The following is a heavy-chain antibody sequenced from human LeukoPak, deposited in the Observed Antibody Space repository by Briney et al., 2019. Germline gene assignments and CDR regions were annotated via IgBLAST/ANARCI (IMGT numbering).Heavy chain of an antibody. Sequence: PGGSLRLSCAASGFTFSSYAMHWVRQAPGKGLEWVTLISDDGSNKYYADSVKGRFTISRDNSKHTLYLQMNSLRPEDTAVYYCARDTHYGSPNYFDYWGQGTLVTVSS. D-gene: IGHD4-17*01. CDR3: ARDTHYGSPNYFDY. CDR1: GFTFSSYA. CDR2: ISDDGSNK. V-gene: IGHV3-30-3*01. J-gene: IGHJ4*02.